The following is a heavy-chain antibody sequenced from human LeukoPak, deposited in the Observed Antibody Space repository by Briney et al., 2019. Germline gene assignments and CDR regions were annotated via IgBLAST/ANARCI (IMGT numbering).Heavy chain of an antibody. CDR2: IYYSGST. Sequence: SETLSLTCTVSGGSTSSFYWSWIRQPPGKGLEWIGFIYYSGSTKYNPSLKSRVTISVDTSKNQFSLKLTSVTAADTAVYYCARYGSGSYSDDHFQHWGQGTPVAVSS. CDR3: ARYGSGSYSDDHFQH. CDR1: GGSTSSFY. D-gene: IGHD3-10*01. J-gene: IGHJ1*01. V-gene: IGHV4-59*08.